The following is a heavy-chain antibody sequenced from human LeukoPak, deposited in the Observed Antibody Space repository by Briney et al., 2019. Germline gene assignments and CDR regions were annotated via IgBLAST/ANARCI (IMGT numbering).Heavy chain of an antibody. D-gene: IGHD3-22*01. CDR1: GYTFTGYY. J-gene: IGHJ4*02. CDR2: INPNSGGT. Sequence: ASVKVSCKASGYTFTGYYMHWVRQAPGQGLEWMGWINPNSGGTNYAQKFQGRVTMTRDTSISTAYMELSRLRSDDTAVYYCARAVTYYYDSSVGFFDYWGQGTLVTASS. CDR3: ARAVTYYYDSSVGFFDY. V-gene: IGHV1-2*02.